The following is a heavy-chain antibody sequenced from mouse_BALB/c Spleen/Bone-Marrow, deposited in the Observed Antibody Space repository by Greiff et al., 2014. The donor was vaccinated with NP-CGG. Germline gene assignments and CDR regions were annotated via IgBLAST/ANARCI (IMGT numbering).Heavy chain of an antibody. CDR1: GFSLTSYG. D-gene: IGHD1-2*01. CDR3: ARVSTTATWGFAY. V-gene: IGHV2-9*02. J-gene: IGHJ3*01. Sequence: VQLQQSGPGLVAPSQSLSITCTVSGFSLTSYGVHWVRQPPGKGLEWLGAIWAGGSTNYNSALMSRLSITKDNSKSQVFLEMDSLQTDDTAMYYCARVSTTATWGFAYWGQGTLVTVSA. CDR2: IWAGGST.